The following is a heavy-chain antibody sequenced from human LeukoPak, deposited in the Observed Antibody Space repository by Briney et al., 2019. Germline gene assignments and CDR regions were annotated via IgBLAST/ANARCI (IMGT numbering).Heavy chain of an antibody. V-gene: IGHV1-46*01. CDR3: ARDEEGAIDY. CDR2: INPSGGST. Sequence: ASVKVSCKASGYTFTTYYMHWVRQAPGQGLEWMGVINPSGGSTSYAQKFQGRITMTRDTSTSIVYVELSSLRSEDSAVYYCARDEEGAIDYWGQGTLVTVSS. D-gene: IGHD1-26*01. J-gene: IGHJ4*02. CDR1: GYTFTTYY.